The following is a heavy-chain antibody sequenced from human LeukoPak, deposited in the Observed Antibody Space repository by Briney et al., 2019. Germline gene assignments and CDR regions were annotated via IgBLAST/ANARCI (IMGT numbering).Heavy chain of an antibody. CDR3: AIPPLSGTGSSRPLAGVDA. CDR1: GFSFSRYS. D-gene: IGHD3-10*01. V-gene: IGHV3-48*04. J-gene: IGHJ6*02. Sequence: GGSLRLSCAASGFSFSRYSMNWVRQAPGKGLEWVSYIGSITDGITHYAESVKGRFTISRDNAKNSLYLQMNSLRAEDTAVYYCAIPPLSGTGSSRPLAGVDAWGQGTTVTVSS. CDR2: IGSITDGIT.